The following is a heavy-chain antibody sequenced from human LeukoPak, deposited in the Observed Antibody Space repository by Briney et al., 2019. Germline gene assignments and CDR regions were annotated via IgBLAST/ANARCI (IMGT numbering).Heavy chain of an antibody. D-gene: IGHD1-14*01. J-gene: IGHJ4*02. V-gene: IGHV3-33*01. CDR2: ICYDGSKE. Sequence: GGTLRLSCAASGVTFSSQGMHWVGQAPGKGVEGGAGICYDGSKEDYADSGKGGFTISRENYKKRLYLQMHSLRAEDTAVYYCARDRRGTGTTHHWVCWGQGTLVSVSS. CDR1: GVTFSSQG. CDR3: ARDRRGTGTTHHWVC.